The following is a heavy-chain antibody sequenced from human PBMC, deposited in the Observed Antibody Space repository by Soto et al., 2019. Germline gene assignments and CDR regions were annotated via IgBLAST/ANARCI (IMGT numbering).Heavy chain of an antibody. CDR1: GFTFSSYW. J-gene: IGHJ6*02. Sequence: PGGSLRLSCAASGFTFSSYWMSWVRQAPGKGLEWVANIKQDGSEKYYVDSVKGRFTISRDNAKNSLYLQMNSLRAEDTAVYYCAKDRYSGIVATIRSHAYYYYGMDVWGQGTTVTVSS. V-gene: IGHV3-7*03. D-gene: IGHD5-12*01. CDR2: IKQDGSEK. CDR3: AKDRYSGIVATIRSHAYYYYGMDV.